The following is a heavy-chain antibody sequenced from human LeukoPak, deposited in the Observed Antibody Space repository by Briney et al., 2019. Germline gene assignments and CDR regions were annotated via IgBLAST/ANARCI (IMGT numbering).Heavy chain of an antibody. CDR3: AKETGYSGYDYGDY. CDR1: GFTFSSYA. D-gene: IGHD5-12*01. J-gene: IGHJ4*02. Sequence: GGSLRLSRAASGFTFSSYAMSWVRQAPGKGLEWVSGIRGSGGSTYYADSVKGRFTISRDNSKNTLYLQMNSLRVEDTARFYCAKETGYSGYDYGDYWGRGTLVTVSS. V-gene: IGHV3-23*01. CDR2: IRGSGGST.